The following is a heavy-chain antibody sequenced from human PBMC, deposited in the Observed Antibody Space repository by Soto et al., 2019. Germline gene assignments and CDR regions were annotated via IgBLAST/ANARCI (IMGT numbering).Heavy chain of an antibody. Sequence: QVQLQQWGAGLLKPSETLSLTCAVYGGSFSDYYWSWIRQPPGKGLEWIGEINHSGSTNYNPSLKSRGPISVDPSTHQFSLKLSSVTAAETSVSCCARAAFYAWEDRWGQGTLVTVSS. V-gene: IGHV4-34*01. D-gene: IGHD3-16*01. CDR1: GGSFSDYY. J-gene: IGHJ5*02. CDR3: ARAAFYAWEDR. CDR2: INHSGST.